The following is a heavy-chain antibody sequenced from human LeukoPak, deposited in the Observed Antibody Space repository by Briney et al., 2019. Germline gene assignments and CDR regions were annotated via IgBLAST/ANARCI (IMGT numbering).Heavy chain of an antibody. Sequence: SQTLCLTCSVSGGSISDGDYYWSWIRQPPGKGLEWIGHIYHSESTHYNSSLKSRVTISVDRSKNQFSLKLGSVTAADTAVYYCASPMTFVVRGVKGIDAFDIWGQGTMVTVSS. CDR1: GGSISDGDYY. V-gene: IGHV4-30-2*01. J-gene: IGHJ3*02. CDR3: ASPMTFVVRGVKGIDAFDI. CDR2: IYHSEST. D-gene: IGHD3-10*01.